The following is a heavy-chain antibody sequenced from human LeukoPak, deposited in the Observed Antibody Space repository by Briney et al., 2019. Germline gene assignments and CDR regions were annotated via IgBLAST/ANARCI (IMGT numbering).Heavy chain of an antibody. CDR2: IIPIFGTV. V-gene: IGHV1-69*13. CDR3: ARDPVAGTNVY. J-gene: IGHJ4*02. D-gene: IGHD6-19*01. CDR1: GGTFSSYA. Sequence: GASVKVSCKASGGTFSSYAISWVRQAPGQGLEWMGGIIPIFGTVNYAQKFQGRVTITADESTSTAYMELSSLRSEDTAVYYCARDPVAGTNVYWGQGTLVTVSS.